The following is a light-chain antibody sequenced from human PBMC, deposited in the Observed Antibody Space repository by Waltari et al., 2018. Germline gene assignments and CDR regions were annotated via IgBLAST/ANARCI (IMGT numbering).Light chain of an antibody. V-gene: IGKV3-20*01. Sequence: NVLTQSPGTLSLSPGERATLSCRASQIVSNNYLAWYQQQPGQAPRVLIDGVSSLATGIPDRFSGSGSGTDFTLTISRLEPEDSAVYFCHLYGSARTFGGGTKVEIK. CDR1: QIVSNNY. J-gene: IGKJ4*01. CDR2: GVS. CDR3: HLYGSART.